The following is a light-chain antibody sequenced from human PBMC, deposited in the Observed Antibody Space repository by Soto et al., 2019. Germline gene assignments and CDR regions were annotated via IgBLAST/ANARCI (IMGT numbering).Light chain of an antibody. Sequence: EIVLTQSPGTLSLSPGERATLSCRASQIPSNSLLAWYQHKTGQAPRLLIYGSSTRATGIPDRFSGSASGTDFTLTISRLEPEDFAVYYCPQYGRSAPLPFGGGTNVEHK. V-gene: IGKV3-20*01. CDR3: PQYGRSAPLP. J-gene: IGKJ4*01. CDR2: GSS. CDR1: QIPSNSL.